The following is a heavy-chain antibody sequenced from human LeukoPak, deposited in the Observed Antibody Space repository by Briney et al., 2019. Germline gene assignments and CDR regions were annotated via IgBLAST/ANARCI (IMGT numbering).Heavy chain of an antibody. V-gene: IGHV1-69*13. J-gene: IGHJ4*02. D-gene: IGHD3-22*01. CDR1: GGTFSSYA. Sequence: SVKVSCKASGGTFSSYAISWVRQAPGQGLEWMGGIIPIFGTANYAQKFQGRVTITADESTSTACMELSSLRSEDAAVYYCARSAIYYYDSSGPREDYYFDYWGQGTLVTVSS. CDR3: ARSAIYYYDSSGPREDYYFDY. CDR2: IIPIFGTA.